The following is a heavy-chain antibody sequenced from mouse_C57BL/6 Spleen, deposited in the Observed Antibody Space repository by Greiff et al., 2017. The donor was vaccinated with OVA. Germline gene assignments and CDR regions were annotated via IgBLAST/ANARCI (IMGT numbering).Heavy chain of an antibody. CDR2: TDPSDSYT. V-gene: IGHV1-50*01. CDR3: ARRVVLDY. J-gene: IGHJ2*01. CDR1: GYTFTSYW. D-gene: IGHD1-1*01. Sequence: VQLQQPGAELVKPGASVKLSCKASGYTFTSYWMQWVKQRPGQGLEWIGETDPSDSYTNYNQKFKGKATLTVDTSSSTAYMQLSSLTSEDSAVYYCARRVVLDYWGQGTTLTVSS.